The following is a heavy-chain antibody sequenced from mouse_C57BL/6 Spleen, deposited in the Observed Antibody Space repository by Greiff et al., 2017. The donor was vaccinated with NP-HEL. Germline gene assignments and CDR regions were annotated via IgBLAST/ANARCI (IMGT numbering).Heavy chain of an antibody. Sequence: DVKLQESGPGLVKPSQSLSLTCSVTGYSITSGYYWNWIRQFPGNKLEWMGYISYDGSNNYNPSLKNRISITRDTSKNQFFLKLNSVTTEDTATYYCARWKGGNYAMDYWGQGTSVTVSS. V-gene: IGHV3-6*01. CDR1: GYSITSGYY. CDR2: ISYDGSN. D-gene: IGHD1-1*01. CDR3: ARWKGGNYAMDY. J-gene: IGHJ4*01.